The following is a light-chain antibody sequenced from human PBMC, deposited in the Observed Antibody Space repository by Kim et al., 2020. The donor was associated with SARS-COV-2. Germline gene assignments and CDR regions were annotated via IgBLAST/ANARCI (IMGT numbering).Light chain of an antibody. CDR2: DNN. Sequence: KVTISCTGSSSNIGNNYVSWYQQPPGTAPKLLIYDNNKRPSGIPDRFSGSKSGTSATLGITGLQTGDEADYYCGTWDSSLSAGVFGGGTQLTVL. CDR1: SSNIGNNY. V-gene: IGLV1-51*01. J-gene: IGLJ2*01. CDR3: GTWDSSLSAGV.